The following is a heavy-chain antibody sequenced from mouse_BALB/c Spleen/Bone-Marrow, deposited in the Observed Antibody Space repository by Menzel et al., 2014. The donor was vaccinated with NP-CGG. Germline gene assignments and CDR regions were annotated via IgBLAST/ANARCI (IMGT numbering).Heavy chain of an antibody. CDR2: INAGSGGT. CDR1: GYVFTNYL. V-gene: IGHV1-54*01. J-gene: IGHJ2*01. CDR3: ARSLTGKKTFDY. Sequence: QVQLQQPGAELVRPGTSVKVSCKASGYVFTNYLIEWVKQRPGQGLEWIGVINAGSGGTDYSEKFKGEATLTADKSSSTAYMQLSSLTSDDSVVYFCARSLTGKKTFDYWGQGTTLTVSS. D-gene: IGHD4-1*01.